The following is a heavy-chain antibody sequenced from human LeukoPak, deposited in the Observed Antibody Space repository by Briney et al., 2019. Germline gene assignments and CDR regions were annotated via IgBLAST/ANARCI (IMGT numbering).Heavy chain of an antibody. CDR2: IHYTGGT. V-gene: IGHV4-34*01. D-gene: IGHD3-16*01. J-gene: IGHJ4*02. Sequence: SETLSLTCAVYGGSISGYYWSWIRQPPGKGLEWVGEIHYTGGTSYNPSLKSRATISIDTSKNQLSLKLSSVTAADTAVYYCGRGNFLGVFFFDFWGRGALVTVSS. CDR1: GGSISGYY. CDR3: GRGNFLGVFFFDF.